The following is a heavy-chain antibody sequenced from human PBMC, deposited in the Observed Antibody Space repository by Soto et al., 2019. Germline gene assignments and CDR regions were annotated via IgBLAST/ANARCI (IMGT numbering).Heavy chain of an antibody. Sequence: ASVKVSCKASGYTFTSYDINWVRQATGQGLEWMGWMNPNSGNTGYAQKFQGRVTMTRNTSISTAYMELSSLRSEDTAVYCCARVKYSSGWPTIDYWGQGTLVTVSS. CDR3: ARVKYSSGWPTIDY. J-gene: IGHJ4*02. CDR1: GYTFTSYD. CDR2: MNPNSGNT. V-gene: IGHV1-8*01. D-gene: IGHD6-19*01.